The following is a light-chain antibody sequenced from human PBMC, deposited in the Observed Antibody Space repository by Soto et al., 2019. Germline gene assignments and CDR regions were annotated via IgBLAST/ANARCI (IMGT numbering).Light chain of an antibody. J-gene: IGKJ4*01. CDR2: GTS. Sequence: EIVMTQSPDTLSVSPGERATLSCRASQNVGRNVAWYQQRPGQAPRLLIHGTSTRAADIPARFSGSVSGTEFTLTINSLQPEDFVIYYCQEYNDWRPITFGGGTKVEIK. V-gene: IGKV3-15*01. CDR1: QNVGRN. CDR3: QEYNDWRPIT.